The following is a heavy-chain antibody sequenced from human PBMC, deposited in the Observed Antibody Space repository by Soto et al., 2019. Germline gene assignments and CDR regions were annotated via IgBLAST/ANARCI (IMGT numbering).Heavy chain of an antibody. CDR1: GFTFSSYI. Sequence: GGSLRLCWAASGFTFSSYIMNGVRQAPGKGLEWVSSISSSSSYIYYADSVKGRFTISRDNAKNSLYLQMNSLRAEDTAVYYCARATYYYGSGSFQDYYYYGMDVWGQGTTVTVSS. J-gene: IGHJ6*02. CDR2: ISSSSSYI. CDR3: ARATYYYGSGSFQDYYYYGMDV. D-gene: IGHD3-10*01. V-gene: IGHV3-21*01.